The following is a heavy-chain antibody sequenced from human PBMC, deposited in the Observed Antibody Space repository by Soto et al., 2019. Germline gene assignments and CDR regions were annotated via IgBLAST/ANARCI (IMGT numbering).Heavy chain of an antibody. J-gene: IGHJ3*02. CDR3: HTPHGRNAFDI. D-gene: IGHD2-8*01. CDR1: GFTFSNAW. V-gene: IGHV3-15*01. CDR2: IKSIADGGTT. Sequence: KPGGSLRLSCATSGFTFSNAWMAWVRQAPGKGLEWVGRIKSIADGGTTNYAAPVKGRFSISRHDSENTLYLQMNSLRVEDTGIYYCHTPHGRNAFDIWGPGTVVTVSS.